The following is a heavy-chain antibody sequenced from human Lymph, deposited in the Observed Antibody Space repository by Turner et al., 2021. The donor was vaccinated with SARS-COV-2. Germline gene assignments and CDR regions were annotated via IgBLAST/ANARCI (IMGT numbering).Heavy chain of an antibody. CDR3: ARRRQWLVHWYFDL. D-gene: IGHD6-19*01. CDR1: GGSISRSSYY. Sequence: QPQLQDSVPGLVKPSQTLSLTCPLPGGSISRSSYYWGWIRQPPGKGLEWIVSPNYSECTNYNPSSKSRITISVDTSKNQFSLKLSSVTAADTAVYYCARRRQWLVHWYFDLWGRGTLVTVSS. V-gene: IGHV4-39*01. CDR2: PNYSECT. J-gene: IGHJ2*01.